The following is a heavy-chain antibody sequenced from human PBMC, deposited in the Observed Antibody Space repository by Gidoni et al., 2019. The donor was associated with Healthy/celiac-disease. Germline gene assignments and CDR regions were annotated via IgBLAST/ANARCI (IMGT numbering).Heavy chain of an antibody. D-gene: IGHD3-10*01. CDR1: GFTVSSNY. V-gene: IGHV3-66*01. J-gene: IGHJ4*02. CDR3: VSLLWFGEFLYYFDY. Sequence: EVQLVESGGGLVQPGGSLRLSCAASGFTVSSNYMSWVRQAPGKGLEWFSVIYSGGSTYYADSVKGRFTISRDNSKNTLYLQMNSLRAEDTAVYYCVSLLWFGEFLYYFDYWGQGTLVTVSS. CDR2: IYSGGST.